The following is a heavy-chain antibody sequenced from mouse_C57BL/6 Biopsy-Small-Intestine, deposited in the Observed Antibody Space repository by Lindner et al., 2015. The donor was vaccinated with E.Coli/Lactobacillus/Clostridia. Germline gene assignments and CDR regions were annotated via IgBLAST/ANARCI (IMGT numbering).Heavy chain of an antibody. CDR3: ARQFYYNGGTYRWYFDV. Sequence: VQLQESGAELMKPGASVKLSCKATGYTFTGYWIEWVKQRPGHGLEWIGEILPGSGSTTYNEKFKGKATFTADTSSNTAYMHLSSLTTEDSAIYYCARQFYYNGGTYRWYFDVWGTGTTVTVSS. J-gene: IGHJ1*03. CDR1: GYTFTGYW. D-gene: IGHD1-1*01. V-gene: IGHV1-9*01. CDR2: ILPGSGST.